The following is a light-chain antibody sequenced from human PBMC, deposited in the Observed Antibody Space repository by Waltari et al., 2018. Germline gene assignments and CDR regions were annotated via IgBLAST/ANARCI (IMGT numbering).Light chain of an antibody. CDR1: SHDVGGYNY. V-gene: IGLV2-11*01. J-gene: IGLJ2*01. Sequence: QSALTQPRSLSGSPGQSVPIPCTGTSHDVGGYNYVSWYQQHPGKAPKLMIYDVSKRPSGVPDRFSGSKSGNTASLTISGLQAEDEADYYCCSYAGSDVLFGGGTKLTVL. CDR2: DVS. CDR3: CSYAGSDVL.